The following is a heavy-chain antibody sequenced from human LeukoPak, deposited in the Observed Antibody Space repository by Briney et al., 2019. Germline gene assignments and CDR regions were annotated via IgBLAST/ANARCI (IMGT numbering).Heavy chain of an antibody. CDR2: IIPIFGTA. V-gene: IGHV1-69*13. Sequence: SVTVSCTASAGTFSSYAISWVRQAPGQGLEWMGGIIPIFGTANYAQKFQGRVTITADESTSTAYMELSSLRSEDTAVYYCARGSGSYSCYFDYWGQGTLVTVSS. D-gene: IGHD1-26*01. CDR3: ARGSGSYSCYFDY. J-gene: IGHJ4*02. CDR1: AGTFSSYA.